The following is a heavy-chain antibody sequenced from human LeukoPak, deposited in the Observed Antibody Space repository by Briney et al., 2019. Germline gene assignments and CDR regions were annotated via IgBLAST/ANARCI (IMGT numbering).Heavy chain of an antibody. CDR3: ARPIRSRDNNWFDP. J-gene: IGHJ5*02. Sequence: ASETLSLTCSVSGGSFSSTSYYWGWIRQPPGKGLEWIANIYHTGSTYYNPSLKSRVIISVDTSANQFSLKLNSVTPADTAVYYCARPIRSRDNNWFDPWGQGILVTVSS. CDR2: IYHTGST. D-gene: IGHD3-10*01. V-gene: IGHV4-39*01. CDR1: GGSFSSTSYY.